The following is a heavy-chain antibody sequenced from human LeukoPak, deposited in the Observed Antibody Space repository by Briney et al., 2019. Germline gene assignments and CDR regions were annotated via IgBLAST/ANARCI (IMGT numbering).Heavy chain of an antibody. CDR1: GFTFSSYA. Sequence: GGSLRLSCAASGFTFSSYAMSWVRHAPGQGLGWVSAICGSGGSTYYADSGKGRFTISRDDSKNTLYLQMNSRRAEDTALYYCAKALTKATDYMDVWGKGTTVTVSS. V-gene: IGHV3-23*01. CDR2: ICGSGGST. CDR3: AKALTKATDYMDV. D-gene: IGHD2-2*01. J-gene: IGHJ6*03.